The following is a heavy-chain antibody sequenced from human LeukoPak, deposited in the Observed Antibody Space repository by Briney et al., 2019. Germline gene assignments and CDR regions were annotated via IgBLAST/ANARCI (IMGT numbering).Heavy chain of an antibody. CDR3: ARRWVEMAPTSEGNWFDP. J-gene: IGHJ5*02. Sequence: SETLSLTCTVSGDSIGNYFWSWIRQPPGKGLEWIGSIHYRGNTNYNPSLKSRVTISVDTSKNLFSLNLSSVTAADTAVYRCARRWVEMAPTSEGNWFDPWGQGTLVTVSS. D-gene: IGHD5-24*01. CDR1: GDSIGNYF. CDR2: IHYRGNT. V-gene: IGHV4-59*08.